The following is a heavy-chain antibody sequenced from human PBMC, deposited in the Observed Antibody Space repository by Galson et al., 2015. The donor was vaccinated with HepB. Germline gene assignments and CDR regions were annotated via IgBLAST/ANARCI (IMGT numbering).Heavy chain of an antibody. D-gene: IGHD3-3*01. CDR3: AKEGYYDFWSGLGRPHSRWEDY. CDR1: GFTFSSYG. J-gene: IGHJ4*02. CDR2: ISYDGSNK. Sequence: SLRLSCAASGFTFSSYGMHWVRQAPGKGLEWVAVISYDGSNKYYADSVKGRFTISRDNSKNTLYLQMNSLRAEDTAVYYCAKEGYYDFWSGLGRPHSRWEDYWGQGTLVTVSS. V-gene: IGHV3-30*18.